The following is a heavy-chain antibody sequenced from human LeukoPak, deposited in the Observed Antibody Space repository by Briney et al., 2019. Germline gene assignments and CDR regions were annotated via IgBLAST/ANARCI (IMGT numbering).Heavy chain of an antibody. Sequence: GGSLRLSCAASGFTFSSYSMNWVRQAPGKGLEWVSSISSSSSYIYYADSVKGRFTISRDNAKNSLYLQMNSLRAEDTAVYYCAKDSSRSGSCFHYWGQGTLVTVSS. V-gene: IGHV3-21*01. CDR1: GFTFSSYS. D-gene: IGHD2-15*01. CDR2: ISSSSSYI. CDR3: AKDSSRSGSCFHY. J-gene: IGHJ4*02.